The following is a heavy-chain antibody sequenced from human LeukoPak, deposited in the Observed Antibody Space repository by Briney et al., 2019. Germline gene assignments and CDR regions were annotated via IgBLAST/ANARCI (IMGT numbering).Heavy chain of an antibody. V-gene: IGHV3-48*03. CDR2: ISSSGSTI. Sequence: GSPRLSCAASGFTFSSYEMNWVRQAPGKGLEWVSYISSSGSTIYYADSVKGRFTISRDNAKNSLYLQMNSLRAEDTAVYYCARSSTSCDYWGQGTLVTVSS. D-gene: IGHD2-2*01. CDR3: ARSSTSCDY. J-gene: IGHJ4*02. CDR1: GFTFSSYE.